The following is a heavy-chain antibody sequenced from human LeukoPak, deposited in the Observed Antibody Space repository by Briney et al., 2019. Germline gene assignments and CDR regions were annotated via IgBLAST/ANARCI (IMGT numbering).Heavy chain of an antibody. D-gene: IGHD3-10*01. CDR1: GYTFSSYD. CDR3: ARGSWGRGVIIFFDY. V-gene: IGHV1-8*01. Sequence: ASVKVSCKASGYTFSSYDINWVRQATGQGLEWMGWMNPNSGNTGYAQKFQGRVTMTRNTSISTVYMELSSLRSEDTAVYYCARGSWGRGVIIFFDYWGQGTLVTVS. CDR2: MNPNSGNT. J-gene: IGHJ4*02.